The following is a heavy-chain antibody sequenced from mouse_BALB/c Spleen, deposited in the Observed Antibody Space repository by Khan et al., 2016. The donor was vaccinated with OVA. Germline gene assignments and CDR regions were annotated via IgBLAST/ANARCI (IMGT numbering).Heavy chain of an antibody. J-gene: IGHJ3*01. V-gene: IGHV5-9-1*01. CDR2: ISSAATYT. CDR1: GFTFSSFV. Sequence: LVEAGGGLVEPGGSLKLSCAASGFTFSSFVMSWVRQTPEKRLAWVATISSAATYTSYPDSVKGRFTISRDNAKNTLYLQMNSLRSDDTAIYYCTNGNYGWFAYWGQGTLVTVST. CDR3: TNGNYGWFAY. D-gene: IGHD2-1*01.